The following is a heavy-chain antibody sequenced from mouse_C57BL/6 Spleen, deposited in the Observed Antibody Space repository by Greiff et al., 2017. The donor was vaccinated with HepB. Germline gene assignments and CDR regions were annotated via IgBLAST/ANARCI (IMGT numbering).Heavy chain of an antibody. CDR2: IRLKSDNYAT. J-gene: IGHJ4*01. D-gene: IGHD1-1*01. CDR3: TDGDYGSFYYAMDY. Sequence: EVKVEESGGGLVQPGGSMKLSCVASGFTFSNYWMNWVRQSPEKGLEWVAQIRLKSDNYATHYAEPVKGRFTISRDDSKSSVYLQMNNLRAEDTGIYYCTDGDYGSFYYAMDYWGQGTSVTVSS. CDR1: GFTFSNYW. V-gene: IGHV6-3*01.